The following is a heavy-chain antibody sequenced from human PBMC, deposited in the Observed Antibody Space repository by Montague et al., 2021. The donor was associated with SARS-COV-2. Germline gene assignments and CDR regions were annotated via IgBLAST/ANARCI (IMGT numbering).Heavy chain of an antibody. Sequence: SETLSLTCTVSGSSISSSSYYRGWIHQPPGRGLEWIGSIYYSGSTYYNPSLKSRVTISVDTSKNQFSLKLSSVTAADTAVYYCARHSGRDTIFGVVIIPDAFDIWGQGTMVTVSS. J-gene: IGHJ3*02. CDR1: GSSISSSSYY. CDR2: IYYSGST. D-gene: IGHD3-3*01. CDR3: ARHSGRDTIFGVVIIPDAFDI. V-gene: IGHV4-39*01.